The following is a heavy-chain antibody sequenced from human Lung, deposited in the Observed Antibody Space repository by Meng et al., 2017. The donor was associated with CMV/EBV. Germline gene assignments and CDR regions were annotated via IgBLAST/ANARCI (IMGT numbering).Heavy chain of an antibody. Sequence: GESLKISCAPSGFTFSDEYMSWIRQAPGKGLEWVSYITSSVDRKYYADSVKGRFTISRDNAKNSLYLQLNSLRAEDTAVYFCARITGSSWLSFYFDYWGQGTLVTVSS. CDR2: ITSSVDRK. CDR3: ARITGSSWLSFYFDY. D-gene: IGHD6-13*01. J-gene: IGHJ4*02. CDR1: GFTFSDEY. V-gene: IGHV3-11*01.